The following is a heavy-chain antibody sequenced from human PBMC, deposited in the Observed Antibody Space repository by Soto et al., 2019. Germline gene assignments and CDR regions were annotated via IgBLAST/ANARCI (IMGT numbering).Heavy chain of an antibody. CDR1: GDSVSSPYY. J-gene: IGHJ4*02. V-gene: IGHV4-4*02. CDR3: ARGAGWYAVHS. CDR2: VFHTGTT. Sequence: QVQLQESGPGLVKPSGTLSLTCAVSGDSVSSPYYWCWVRQPPGKGLEWIGEVFHTGTTSYNPSRRGRVTISRGESINQCSLDRSSGTAADTAVYYGARGAGWYAVHSWGPGTLVIVSS. D-gene: IGHD6-19*01.